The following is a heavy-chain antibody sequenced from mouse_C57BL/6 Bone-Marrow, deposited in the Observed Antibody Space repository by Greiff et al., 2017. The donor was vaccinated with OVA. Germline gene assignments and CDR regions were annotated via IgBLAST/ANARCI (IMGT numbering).Heavy chain of an antibody. CDR2: INSDGGST. CDR3: ARHDYYGSSSYFDY. D-gene: IGHD1-1*01. CDR1: EYEFPSHD. J-gene: IGHJ2*01. Sequence: EVKLMESGGGLVQPGESLQLSCESNEYEFPSHDMSWVRKTPEKRLELVAAINSDGGSTYYPDTMERRFIISRDNTKKTLYLQMSSLRSEDTALYYCARHDYYGSSSYFDYWGQGTTLTVSS. V-gene: IGHV5-2*01.